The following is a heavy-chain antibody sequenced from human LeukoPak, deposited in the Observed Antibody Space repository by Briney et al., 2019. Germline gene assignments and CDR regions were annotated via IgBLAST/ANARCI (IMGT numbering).Heavy chain of an antibody. V-gene: IGHV3-15*01. J-gene: IGHJ4*02. Sequence: GGSLRLSCVASGFTFSNTWMSWVRQAPGKGLEWVGRLKSQMDGGTTDYAAPVGGRFTISRDDSKNTLYLQMDSLKTADTAVYYCATGPEPAAMVFDFWGQGTLVSVSS. CDR3: ATGPEPAAMVFDF. D-gene: IGHD2-2*01. CDR2: LKSQMDGGTT. CDR1: GFTFSNTW.